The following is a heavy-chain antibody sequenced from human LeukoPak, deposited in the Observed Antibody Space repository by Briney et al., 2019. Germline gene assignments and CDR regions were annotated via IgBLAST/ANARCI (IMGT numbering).Heavy chain of an antibody. J-gene: IGHJ5*02. CDR3: ARVTGYCGGDCYRWFDP. CDR1: GGSISSYY. CDR2: IYYSGST. Sequence: SETLSLTCTVSGGSISSYYWSWIRQPPGKGLEGIGYIYYSGSTNYNPSLKSRVTISVDTSKNQFSLKLSSMTAADTAVYYCARVTGYCGGDCYRWFDPWGQGTLVTVSS. V-gene: IGHV4-59*01. D-gene: IGHD2-21*02.